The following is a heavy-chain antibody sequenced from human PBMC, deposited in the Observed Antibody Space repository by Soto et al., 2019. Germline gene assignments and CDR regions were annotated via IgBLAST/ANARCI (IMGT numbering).Heavy chain of an antibody. D-gene: IGHD3-10*01. CDR2: INHSGST. Sequence: NPSETLSLTCAVYGGSFSGYYWSWIRQPPGKGLEWIGEINHSGSTNYNPSLKSRVTISVDTSKNQFSLKLSSVTAADTAVYYCAREGIMRALRYWGQGTLVTVSS. J-gene: IGHJ4*02. V-gene: IGHV4-34*01. CDR1: GGSFSGYY. CDR3: AREGIMRALRY.